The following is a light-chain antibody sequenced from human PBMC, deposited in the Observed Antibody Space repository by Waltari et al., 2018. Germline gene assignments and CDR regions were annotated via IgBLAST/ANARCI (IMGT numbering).Light chain of an antibody. Sequence: GTAPQRCFISTIHRPPGVPNRFSGSKAGNSASLAISGLQAEDEADYYCSACVDSLNVYVFGTGTNLTVL. CDR3: SACVDSLNVYV. J-gene: IGLJ1*01. V-gene: IGLV1-44*01. CDR2: STI.